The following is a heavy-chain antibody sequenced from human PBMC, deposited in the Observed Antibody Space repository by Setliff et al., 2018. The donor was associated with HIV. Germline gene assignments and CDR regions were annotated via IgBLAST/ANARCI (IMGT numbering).Heavy chain of an antibody. J-gene: IGHJ6*02. Sequence: ASVKVSCKASGYTFTGYYMDWVRQAPGQGLEWMGWINPNSGGTKYAQKFQGWVTMTRDTSISTAYMELSRLRSDDTAVYYCARARGYSYGGFDYYGMDVWGQGTTVTVSS. CDR3: ARARGYSYGGFDYYGMDV. D-gene: IGHD5-18*01. CDR1: GYTFTGYY. V-gene: IGHV1-2*04. CDR2: INPNSGGT.